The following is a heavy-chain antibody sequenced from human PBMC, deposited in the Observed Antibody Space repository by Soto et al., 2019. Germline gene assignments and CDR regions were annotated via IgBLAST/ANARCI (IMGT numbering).Heavy chain of an antibody. Sequence: VGSLRLSCAASGFTFSSYEMNWVRQAPGKGLEWVSYISSSGSTIYYADSVKGRFTISRDNAKNSLYLQMNSLRAEDTAVYYCARDSQLTYYYDSSGYSAFDIWGQGTMVTVSS. J-gene: IGHJ3*02. V-gene: IGHV3-48*03. D-gene: IGHD3-22*01. CDR1: GFTFSSYE. CDR3: ARDSQLTYYYDSSGYSAFDI. CDR2: ISSSGSTI.